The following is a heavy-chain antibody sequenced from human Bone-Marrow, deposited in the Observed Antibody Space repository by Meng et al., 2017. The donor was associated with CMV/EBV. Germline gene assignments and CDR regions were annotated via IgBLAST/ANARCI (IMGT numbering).Heavy chain of an antibody. J-gene: IGHJ5*02. V-gene: IGHV3-11*04. CDR3: ARDLGSDSSQWSWFDP. D-gene: IGHD6-13*01. Sequence: GESLKISCAASGFTFSDYYMSWIRQAPGKGLEWVSYISSSGSTIYYADSVKGRFTISRDNAKNSLSLHMSNLRADDTGFYYCARDLGSDSSQWSWFDPWGQGTLVTVSS. CDR2: ISSSGSTI. CDR1: GFTFSDYY.